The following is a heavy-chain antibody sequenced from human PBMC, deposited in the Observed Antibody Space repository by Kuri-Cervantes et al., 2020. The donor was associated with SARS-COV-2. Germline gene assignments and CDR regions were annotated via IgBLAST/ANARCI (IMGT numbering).Heavy chain of an antibody. V-gene: IGHV3-33*08. D-gene: IGHD2-2*01. CDR1: GFTFSSYG. Sequence: GGSLRLSCAASGFTFSSYGMHWVRQAPGKGLEWVEVIWYGGSNKYYADSVKGRFTISRDNAKNSLYLQMNSLRAEDTAVYYCAREHCSSTSCYGLDYWGQGTLVTVSS. J-gene: IGHJ4*02. CDR3: AREHCSSTSCYGLDY. CDR2: IWYGGSNK.